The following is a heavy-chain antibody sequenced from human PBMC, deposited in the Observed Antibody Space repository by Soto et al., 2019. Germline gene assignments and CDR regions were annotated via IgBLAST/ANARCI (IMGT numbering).Heavy chain of an antibody. D-gene: IGHD3-3*01. CDR2: IYHSGSA. J-gene: IGHJ6*02. V-gene: IGHV4-4*02. CDR1: GGSISSSNW. CDR3: ARFLEGAWYGMDV. Sequence: PSETLSLTCAVSGGSISSSNWWSWVRQPPGKGLEWIGEIYHSGSANYNPSLKSRVTISVDKSKNQFSLKLSSVTAADTAMYYCARFLEGAWYGMDVWGQGTTVTVSS.